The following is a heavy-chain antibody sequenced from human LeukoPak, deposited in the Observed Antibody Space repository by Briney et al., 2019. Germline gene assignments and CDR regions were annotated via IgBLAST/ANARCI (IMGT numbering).Heavy chain of an antibody. J-gene: IGHJ4*02. CDR3: ARVSYYDSSGYPYYFDY. V-gene: IGHV1-69*13. Sequence: GASVKVSCKASGYTFTSYGISWVRQAPGQGLEWMGGIIPIFGTANYAQKFQGRVTITADESTSTAYMELSSLRSEDTAVYYCARVSYYDSSGYPYYFDYWGQGTLVTVSS. D-gene: IGHD3-22*01. CDR1: GYTFTSYG. CDR2: IIPIFGTA.